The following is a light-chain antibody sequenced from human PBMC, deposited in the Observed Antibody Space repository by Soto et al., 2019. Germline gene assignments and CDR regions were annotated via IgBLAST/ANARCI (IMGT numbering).Light chain of an antibody. V-gene: IGKV1-39*01. CDR2: AAS. J-gene: IGKJ1*01. CDR1: QSIANS. Sequence: DIQMTQSPSSLSASVGDRVTITCRASQSIANSLNWYQQKPGKAPKLLIYAASSLQSGVPSRFSGSGSGTDFTLSISSLQPEDFATYYCQQSYRACGQGTKVEIK. CDR3: QQSYRA.